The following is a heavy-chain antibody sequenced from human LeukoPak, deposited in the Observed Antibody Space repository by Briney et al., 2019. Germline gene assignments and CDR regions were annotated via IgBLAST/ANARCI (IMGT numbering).Heavy chain of an antibody. CDR3: AKNDYGSGSFDY. CDR2: IIPVSGPA. D-gene: IGHD3-10*01. V-gene: IGHV1-69*13. CDR1: GGIFSRYA. Sequence: ASVKVSCETSGGIFSRYAISWVRQAPGQGLEWMGGIIPVSGPATYAQKFQGRVAITADESTSTAYMELSSLRSNDTAVYYCAKNDYGSGSFDYWGQGTLVTVSS. J-gene: IGHJ4*02.